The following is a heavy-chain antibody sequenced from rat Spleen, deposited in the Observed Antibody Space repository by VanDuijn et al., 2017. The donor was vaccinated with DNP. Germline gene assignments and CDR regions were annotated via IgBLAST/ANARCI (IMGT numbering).Heavy chain of an antibody. D-gene: IGHD1-1*01. CDR2: ISYEGSST. CDR1: GFTFSDYY. V-gene: IGHV5-22*01. Sequence: EVQLVESGGGLVQPGRSLKLSCAASGFTFSDYYMAWVRQAPKKGLEWVTSISYEGSSTYYGDSVKGRFTISRDNAKSTLYLQMNSLRSEDTATYYCARQDLQWDYWYFDFWGPGTMVTVSS. J-gene: IGHJ1*01. CDR3: ARQDLQWDYWYFDF.